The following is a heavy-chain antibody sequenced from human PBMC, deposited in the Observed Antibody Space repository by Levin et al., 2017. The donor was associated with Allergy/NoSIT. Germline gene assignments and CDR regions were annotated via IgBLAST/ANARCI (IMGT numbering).Heavy chain of an antibody. Sequence: KASETLSLTCAISGDNVSGSRAAWNWIRQSPSGALQWLGRAYYRSKWFFDYEDSVKSRISITPDTSKNQFSLQLSSVAPEDTATYYCARNSDVSGYPYFDFWDRGTRVTVSS. CDR1: GDNVSGSRAA. D-gene: IGHD3-22*01. V-gene: IGHV6-1*01. CDR3: ARNSDVSGYPYFDF. CDR2: AYYRSKWFF. J-gene: IGHJ4*02.